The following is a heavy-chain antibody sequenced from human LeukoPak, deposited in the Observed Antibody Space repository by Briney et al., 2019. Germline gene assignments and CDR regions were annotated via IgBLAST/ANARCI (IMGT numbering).Heavy chain of an antibody. V-gene: IGHV3-21*01. Sequence: GGSLRLSCAASGFTFSSYSMNWVRQAPGKGLEWVSFISSSGSYMYYADSLKGRFTISRDNAKNSLYLQMNSLRAEDTAVYYCARSGYYSGSGSHYSDILYYYSGMDVWGLGTTVTVSS. CDR3: ARSGYYSGSGSHYSDILYYYSGMDV. J-gene: IGHJ6*02. CDR2: ISSSGSYM. D-gene: IGHD3-10*01. CDR1: GFTFSSYS.